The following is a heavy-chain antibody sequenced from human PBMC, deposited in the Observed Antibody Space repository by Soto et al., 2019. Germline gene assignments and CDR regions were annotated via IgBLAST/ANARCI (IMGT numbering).Heavy chain of an antibody. V-gene: IGHV3-9*01. D-gene: IGHD2-2*01. J-gene: IGHJ4*02. CDR2: ISWNSDNI. CDR3: ARGGVHCSSTTCYLFY. CDR1: GFTFDDYA. Sequence: EVQLVESGGGLVQPGRSLRLSCAVSGFTFDDYAMHWVRQAPGKGLEWVSGISWNSDNIDYADSVKGRFTISRDNAKNSLYQQMNSQRTEDTALYYCARGGVHCSSTTCYLFYWGQGTLVTVSS.